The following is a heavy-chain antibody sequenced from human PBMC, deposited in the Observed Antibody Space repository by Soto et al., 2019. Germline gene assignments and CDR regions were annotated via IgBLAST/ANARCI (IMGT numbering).Heavy chain of an antibody. CDR1: GFIFSNFG. J-gene: IGHJ6*02. V-gene: IGHV3-30*18. CDR2: ISFDGSDK. D-gene: IGHD1-7*01. CDR3: AKDMIGTTPYGMDV. Sequence: QTGGSLRLSCAASGFIFSNFGMHWVRQAPGKELECVAVISFDGSDKYYADSVQGRFTISRDNSRNTLYLQMNSLRAEDTAVYYCAKDMIGTTPYGMDVWGQGTTVTVSS.